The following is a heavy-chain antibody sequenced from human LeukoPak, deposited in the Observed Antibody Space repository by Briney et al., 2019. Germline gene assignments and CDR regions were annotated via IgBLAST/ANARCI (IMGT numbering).Heavy chain of an antibody. V-gene: IGHV4-61*02. CDR2: IYTSGST. Sequence: SQTLSLTCTVSGGSISSGSYYWSWIRQPAGKGLEWIGRIYTSGSTNYNPSLKSRVTISVDTSKNQFSLKLSSVTAADTAVYYCARGFDYWGQGTLVTVSS. CDR1: GGSISSGSYY. CDR3: ARGFDY. J-gene: IGHJ4*02.